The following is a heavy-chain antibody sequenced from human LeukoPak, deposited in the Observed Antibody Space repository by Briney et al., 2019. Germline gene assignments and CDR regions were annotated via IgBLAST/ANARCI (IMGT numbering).Heavy chain of an antibody. Sequence: PGGSLRLSCAASGFTFDDYAMHWVRQAPGKGLEWVSGISWNSGSIGYADSVKGRFTISRDNAKNSLYLQMNSLRAEDTAVYYCARGRGSYFDYWGQGTLVTVSS. V-gene: IGHV3-9*01. CDR2: ISWNSGSI. D-gene: IGHD3-10*01. CDR3: ARGRGSYFDY. CDR1: GFTFDDYA. J-gene: IGHJ4*02.